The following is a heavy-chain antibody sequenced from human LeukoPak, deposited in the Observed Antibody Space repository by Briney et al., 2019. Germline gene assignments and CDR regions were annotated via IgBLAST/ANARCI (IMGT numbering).Heavy chain of an antibody. CDR3: ARPYDILTGSAFDI. D-gene: IGHD3-9*01. J-gene: IGHJ3*02. Sequence: GGSLRLSCAASGFTFSSYEMNWVRQAPGKGLEWVSYISSSGSTIYYADSVKGRFTISRDNAKNSLYLQMNSLRAEDTAVYYCARPYDILTGSAFDIWGQGTMVTVSS. CDR2: ISSSGSTI. CDR1: GFTFSSYE. V-gene: IGHV3-48*03.